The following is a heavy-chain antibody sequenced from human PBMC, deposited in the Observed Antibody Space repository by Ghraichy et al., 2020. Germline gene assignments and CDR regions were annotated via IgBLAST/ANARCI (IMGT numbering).Heavy chain of an antibody. Sequence: ASVKDSCKASGYTFTGYYMHWVRQAPVQGLEWMGWINPNSGGTNYAQKFQGRVTMTRDTSISTAYMELSRLRSEDTAVYYCARALAAAGTRYYFDYWGQGTLVTVSS. CDR2: INPNSGGT. CDR3: ARALAAAGTRYYFDY. CDR1: GYTFTGYY. D-gene: IGHD6-13*01. V-gene: IGHV1-2*02. J-gene: IGHJ4*02.